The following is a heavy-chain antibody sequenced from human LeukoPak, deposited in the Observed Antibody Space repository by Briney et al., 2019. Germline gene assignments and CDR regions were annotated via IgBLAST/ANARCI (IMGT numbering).Heavy chain of an antibody. Sequence: GGSLRLSCAASGFTFSSYGMHWVRQAPGKGLEWVAVISYDGSNKYYADSVKGRFTVSRDNSKNTLYLQMNSLRAEDTAVYYCAKKESFDYWGQGTLVTVSS. CDR3: AKKESFDY. J-gene: IGHJ4*02. CDR1: GFTFSSYG. CDR2: ISYDGSNK. V-gene: IGHV3-30*18.